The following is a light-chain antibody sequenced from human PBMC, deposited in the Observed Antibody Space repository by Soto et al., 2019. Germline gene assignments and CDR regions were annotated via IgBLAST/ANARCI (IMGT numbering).Light chain of an antibody. Sequence: QSALTQPASVSGSPGQSITISCTGTSSDVGGYDYVSWYQQHPGQVPKLMIYEVSNRPSGVSNRFSGSKSGNTASLTISGLQAEDEADYYCNSYTSSSTHNYVFGTGTKLTVL. CDR3: NSYTSSSTHNYV. V-gene: IGLV2-14*01. CDR2: EVS. CDR1: SSDVGGYDY. J-gene: IGLJ1*01.